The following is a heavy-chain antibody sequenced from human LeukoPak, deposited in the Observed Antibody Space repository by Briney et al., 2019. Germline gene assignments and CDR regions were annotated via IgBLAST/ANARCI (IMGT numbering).Heavy chain of an antibody. Sequence: GGSLRLSCAASGFTFSSYSMNWVRQAPGKGLEWVSSISSSSSYIYYADSAKGRFTISRDNAKNSLYLQMNSLRAEDTAVYYCARGQGSGWYMAAFDIWGQGTMVTGSS. D-gene: IGHD6-19*01. V-gene: IGHV3-21*01. CDR1: GFTFSSYS. CDR3: ARGQGSGWYMAAFDI. J-gene: IGHJ3*02. CDR2: ISSSSSYI.